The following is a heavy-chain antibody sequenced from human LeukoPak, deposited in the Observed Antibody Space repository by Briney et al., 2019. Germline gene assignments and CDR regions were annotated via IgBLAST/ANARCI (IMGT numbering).Heavy chain of an antibody. CDR3: AGIIAAAGTCPWNYFDY. J-gene: IGHJ4*02. CDR2: IYPGDSDT. D-gene: IGHD6-13*01. V-gene: IGHV5-51*01. Sequence: GASLKISCKGSGYSFTSYWIGWVRQMPGKGLEWMGIIYPGDSDTRYSPSFQGQVTISADKSISTAYLQWSSLKASDTAMYYCAGIIAAAGTCPWNYFDYWGQGTLVTVSS. CDR1: GYSFTSYW.